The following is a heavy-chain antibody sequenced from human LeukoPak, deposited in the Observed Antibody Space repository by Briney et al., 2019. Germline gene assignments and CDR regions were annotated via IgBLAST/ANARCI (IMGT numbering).Heavy chain of an antibody. CDR1: GGSISSYY. V-gene: IGHV4-59*01. CDR2: MHYSGST. CDR3: ASGSSTVKFYYGIDV. D-gene: IGHD4-17*01. Sequence: SETLSLTCTVSGGSISSYYWSWIRQAPGKGLEWIGYMHYSGSTNYNPSLKNRVTISVDTSKNQFSLKLTSVTAADTAVYYCASGSSTVKFYYGIDVWGRGTTVTVSS. J-gene: IGHJ6*02.